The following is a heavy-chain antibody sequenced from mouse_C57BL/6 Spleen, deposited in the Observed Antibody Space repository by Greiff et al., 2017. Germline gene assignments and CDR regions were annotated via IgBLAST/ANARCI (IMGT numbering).Heavy chain of an antibody. V-gene: IGHV1-15*01. Sequence: QVQLQQSGAELVRPGASVTLSCKASGYTFTDYEMHWVKQTPVHGLEWIGAIDPETGGTAYNQKFKGKAILTADKSSSTAYMELRSLTSEDSAVYYCTREMDGSSWYFDYWGQGTTLTVSS. D-gene: IGHD1-1*01. J-gene: IGHJ2*01. CDR2: IDPETGGT. CDR1: GYTFTDYE. CDR3: TREMDGSSWYFDY.